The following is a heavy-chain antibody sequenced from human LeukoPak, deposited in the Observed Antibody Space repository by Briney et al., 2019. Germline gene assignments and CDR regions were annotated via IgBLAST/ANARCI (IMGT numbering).Heavy chain of an antibody. Sequence: PGGSLRLSCAASGFAFSSYTMHWVRQAPGKGLEWVAVISYDGSNKYYADSVKGRFTISRDNSKNTLYLQMNSLRPEDTAVYYCARGKSGSYLDCWGQGTLVTVSS. CDR2: ISYDGSNK. CDR3: ARGKSGSYLDC. J-gene: IGHJ4*02. CDR1: GFAFSSYT. D-gene: IGHD1-26*01. V-gene: IGHV3-30-3*01.